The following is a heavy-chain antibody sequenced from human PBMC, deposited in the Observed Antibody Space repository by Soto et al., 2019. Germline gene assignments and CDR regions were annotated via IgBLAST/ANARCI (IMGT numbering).Heavy chain of an antibody. CDR3: AREFYGSGSYSRDY. V-gene: IGHV3-21*01. D-gene: IGHD3-10*01. CDR2: ISSSSSYI. J-gene: IGHJ4*02. Sequence: EVQLVESGGGLVKPGGSLRLSCAASGFTFSSYSMNWVRQAPGQGLEWVSSISSSSSYIYYADSVKGRFTIARDNAKNALYLQMNSLRAEDTAVYYCAREFYGSGSYSRDYWGQGTLVTVSS. CDR1: GFTFSSYS.